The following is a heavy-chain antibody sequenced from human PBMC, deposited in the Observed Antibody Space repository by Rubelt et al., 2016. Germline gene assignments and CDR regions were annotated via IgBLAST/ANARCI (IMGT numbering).Heavy chain of an antibody. Sequence: QVQLQESGPGLVKPSETLSLTCAVYGGSFSGYYWSWIRQPPGKGLEWIGEINPSGSTNYNPSLKSRVTISVDTSKNPYSLQLTSVTAADTAVYYYAKDVASSLWGQGTMVTVSS. J-gene: IGHJ3*01. D-gene: IGHD2-21*01. CDR1: GGSFSGYY. CDR2: INPSGST. V-gene: IGHV4-34*10. CDR3: AKDVASSL.